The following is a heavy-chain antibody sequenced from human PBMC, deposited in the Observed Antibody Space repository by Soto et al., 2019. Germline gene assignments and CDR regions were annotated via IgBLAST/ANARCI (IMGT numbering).Heavy chain of an antibody. D-gene: IGHD3-3*01. CDR3: ARGGGTILAPLP. J-gene: IGHJ5*02. V-gene: IGHV1-2*02. Sequence: GASVKVSCKASGYTFTGYFMHWVRQVPGQGLEWMGWINPNSGATKYAQKFQGRVTLSRDTSIRTAYMELSGLRSDDTAVYYCARGGGTILAPLPWGQGTLVTVSS. CDR1: GYTFTGYF. CDR2: INPNSGAT.